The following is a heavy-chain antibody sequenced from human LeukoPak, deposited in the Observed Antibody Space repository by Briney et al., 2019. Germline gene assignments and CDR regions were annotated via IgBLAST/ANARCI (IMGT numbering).Heavy chain of an antibody. Sequence: PSETLSLTCTVSRVSTSTYYWSWLRQPAGKGLEWIGRIYPSGNTNFNPSLMSRVTMSIDTSKNQFSLKLSSVTAADTAIYYCARTLHPPTLNWYFDYWGQGILVTVSS. CDR1: RVSTSTYY. CDR3: ARTLHPPTLNWYFDY. V-gene: IGHV4-4*07. D-gene: IGHD1-1*01. J-gene: IGHJ4*02. CDR2: IYPSGNT.